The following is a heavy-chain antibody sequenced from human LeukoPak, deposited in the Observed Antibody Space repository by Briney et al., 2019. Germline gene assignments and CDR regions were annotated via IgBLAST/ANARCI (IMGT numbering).Heavy chain of an antibody. D-gene: IGHD5-12*01. CDR3: ARDEGYSGYEDDAFDL. V-gene: IGHV1-18*04. J-gene: IGHJ3*01. Sequence: ASVTGSCTASGNTFTTYGISWVRQAPGQGLEWMGWISVYNGNTNYAQKLQGRITMTTDTSTSTAYMELRSLRSDDTAVYYCARDEGYSGYEDDAFDLWGQGTMVTVSS. CDR2: ISVYNGNT. CDR1: GNTFTTYG.